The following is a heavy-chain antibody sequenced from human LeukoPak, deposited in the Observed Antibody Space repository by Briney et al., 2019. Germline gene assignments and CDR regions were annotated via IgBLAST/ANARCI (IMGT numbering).Heavy chain of an antibody. D-gene: IGHD3-10*01. V-gene: IGHV3-23*01. CDR3: AKDRSSSGSYFDY. CDR1: GFTFSNYA. CDR2: ISGSGGST. J-gene: IGHJ4*02. Sequence: PGGSLRLSCTASGFTFSNYAISWVRQAPGKGLEWVSAISGSGGSTYYVDSVKGRFTIPRDNSKNTLYLQMNSLRAEDTAVYYCAKDRSSSGSYFDYWGQGTLVTVSS.